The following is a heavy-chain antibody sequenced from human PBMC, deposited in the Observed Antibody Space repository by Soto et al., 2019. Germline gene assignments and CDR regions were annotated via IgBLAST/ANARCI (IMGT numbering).Heavy chain of an antibody. Sequence: GGSLRLSCAASGFTFSSYAMHWVRQAPGKGLEWVAVISYDGSNKYYADSVKGRFTISRDNSKNTLYLQMNSLRAEDTAVYYCARDRQWLVSFDYWGQGTLVTVSS. J-gene: IGHJ4*02. CDR3: ARDRQWLVSFDY. V-gene: IGHV3-30-3*01. D-gene: IGHD6-19*01. CDR2: ISYDGSNK. CDR1: GFTFSSYA.